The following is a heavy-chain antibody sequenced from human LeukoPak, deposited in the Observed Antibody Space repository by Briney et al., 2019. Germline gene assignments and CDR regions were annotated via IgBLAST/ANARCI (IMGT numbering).Heavy chain of an antibody. CDR3: ATAVADLFDY. Sequence: PGGSLRLSCAASGFDFSSNWMHWVRHAPGQGLVWVSRIKGDGISTNYADSVKGRFTISRDNSKNTLYLQMNSLRAEDTAVYYCATAVADLFDYWGQGTLVTVSS. CDR2: IKGDGIST. J-gene: IGHJ4*02. D-gene: IGHD6-19*01. CDR1: GFDFSSNW. V-gene: IGHV3-74*01.